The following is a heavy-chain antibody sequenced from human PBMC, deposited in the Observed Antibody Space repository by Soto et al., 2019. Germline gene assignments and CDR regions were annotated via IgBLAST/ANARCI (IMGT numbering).Heavy chain of an antibody. CDR3: ARKPSVVPPPRGYCGSTSCYEVIGYYGMDV. CDR2: IYYSGST. Sequence: SETLSLTCTVSGGSISSSSYYWGWIRQPPGKGLEWIGSIYYSGSTYYNPSLKSRVTISVDTSKNQFSLKLSSVTAADTAVYYCARKPSVVPPPRGYCGSTSCYEVIGYYGMDVWGQGTTVTVSS. CDR1: GGSISSSSYY. J-gene: IGHJ6*02. V-gene: IGHV4-39*01. D-gene: IGHD2-2*03.